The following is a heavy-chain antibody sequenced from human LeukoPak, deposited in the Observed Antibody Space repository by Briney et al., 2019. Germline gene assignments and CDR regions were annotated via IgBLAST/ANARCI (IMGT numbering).Heavy chain of an antibody. CDR2: IYTSGST. CDR1: GGSISSGSYY. V-gene: IGHV4-61*02. J-gene: IGHJ5*02. Sequence: SQTLPLTCTVSGGSISSGSYYWSWIRQPAGKGLEWIGRIYTSGSTNYNPSLKSRVTISVDTSKNQFSLKLSSVTAADTAVYYCARGEYSSSRGYWFDHWGQGTLVTVSS. D-gene: IGHD6-13*01. CDR3: ARGEYSSSRGYWFDH.